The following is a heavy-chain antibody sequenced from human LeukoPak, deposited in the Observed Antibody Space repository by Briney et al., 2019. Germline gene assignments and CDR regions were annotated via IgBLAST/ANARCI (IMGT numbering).Heavy chain of an antibody. CDR2: ISYDGSNK. CDR3: AKKGYYDGSGYYMYYFDH. D-gene: IGHD3-22*01. J-gene: IGHJ4*02. V-gene: IGHV3-30-3*02. Sequence: GGSLRLSCAASGFTFSSYAMHWVRQAPGKGLEWVAVISYDGSNKYYADSVKGRFTISRDNSKNTLYLQMNSLRAEATAVYYCAKKGYYDGSGYYMYYFDHWGQGTLVTVSS. CDR1: GFTFSSYA.